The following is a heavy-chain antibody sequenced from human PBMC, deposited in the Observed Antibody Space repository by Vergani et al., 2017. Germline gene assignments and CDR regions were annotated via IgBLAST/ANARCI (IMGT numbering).Heavy chain of an antibody. Sequence: EVQLVESGGGLVQPGGSLRLSCAASGFTFSSYEMNWVRQAPGKGLEWVSYISSSGSTIYYADSVKGRFTISRDNAKTSLYLQMNSLRAEDTAVYYCARDQYSSSWGFDYWGQGTMVTVSS. CDR2: ISSSGSTI. V-gene: IGHV3-48*03. CDR1: GFTFSSYE. CDR3: ARDQYSSSWGFDY. J-gene: IGHJ4*02. D-gene: IGHD6-13*01.